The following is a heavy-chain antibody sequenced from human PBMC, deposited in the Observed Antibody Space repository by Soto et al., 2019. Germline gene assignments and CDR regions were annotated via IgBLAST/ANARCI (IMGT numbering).Heavy chain of an antibody. V-gene: IGHV3-23*01. CDR2: ISGSDGST. CDR3: AKLDFWNSYYGLDV. J-gene: IGHJ6*02. D-gene: IGHD3-3*01. Sequence: PGGSLRLSCAASGFTFSSYAMSWVCQATGKGLEWVSSISGSDGSTYYADSVKGRFSISRDKSKNTLYLQMNSLRAEDTAIYYCAKLDFWNSYYGLDVWGQGTTVTVSS. CDR1: GFTFSSYA.